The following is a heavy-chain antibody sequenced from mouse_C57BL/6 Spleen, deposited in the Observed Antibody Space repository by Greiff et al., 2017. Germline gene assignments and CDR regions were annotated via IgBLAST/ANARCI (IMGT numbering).Heavy chain of an antibody. CDR2: INPSTGGT. CDR3: ARWLPSRETYAMDY. V-gene: IGHV1-43*01. J-gene: IGHJ4*01. CDR1: GYSFTGYY. D-gene: IGHD2-2*01. Sequence: EVKVVESGPELVKPGASVKISCKASGYSFTGYYMHWVKQSSEKSLEWIGEINPSTGGTSYNQKFKGKATLTVDKSSSTAYMQLKSLTSEDSAVYYCARWLPSRETYAMDYWGQGTSVTVSS.